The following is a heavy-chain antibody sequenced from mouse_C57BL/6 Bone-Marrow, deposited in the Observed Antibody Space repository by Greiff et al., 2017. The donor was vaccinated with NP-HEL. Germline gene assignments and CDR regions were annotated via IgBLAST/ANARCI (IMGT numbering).Heavy chain of an antibody. CDR3: ARREGYSIYAMDY. D-gene: IGHD2-3*01. CDR1: GFTFSDYY. V-gene: IGHV5-12*01. Sequence: EVQRVESGGGLVQPGGSLKLSCAASGFTFSDYYMYWVRQTPEKRLEWVAYISNGGGSTYYPDTVKGRFTISRDNAKNTLYLQMSRLKSEDTAMYYCARREGYSIYAMDYWGQGTSVTVSS. CDR2: ISNGGGST. J-gene: IGHJ4*01.